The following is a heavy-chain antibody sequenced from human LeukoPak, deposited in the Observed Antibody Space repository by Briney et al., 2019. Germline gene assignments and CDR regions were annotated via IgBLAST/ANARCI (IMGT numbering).Heavy chain of an antibody. CDR2: INPSAGST. J-gene: IGHJ5*02. V-gene: IGHV1-46*01. D-gene: IGHD3-10*01. CDR1: GYTFTSNY. Sequence: ASVKVSCKASGYTFTSNYMHWVRQAPGQGPEWMGIINPSAGSTTYAQKFQGRVTMTRDTSTSTVYMEVSSLRSEDTAVYYCAREAYYGSGTYYKGLCWFDPWGQGTLVTVSS. CDR3: AREAYYGSGTYYKGLCWFDP.